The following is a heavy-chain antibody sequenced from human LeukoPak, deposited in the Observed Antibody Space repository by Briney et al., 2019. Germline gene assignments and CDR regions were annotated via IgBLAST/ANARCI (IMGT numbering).Heavy chain of an antibody. D-gene: IGHD1-26*01. CDR3: AKGGKWDVTPFDY. CDR1: GFAFNTYV. J-gene: IGHJ4*02. Sequence: PGGSLRLSCVASGFAFNTYVMSWVRQAPGKGLEWVAAINGGGSNTYYADSVKGRFTISRDNSKNMVYLQMNSLRADDTAVYYCAKGGKWDVTPFDYWGQGTLVTVSS. CDR2: INGGGSNT. V-gene: IGHV3-23*01.